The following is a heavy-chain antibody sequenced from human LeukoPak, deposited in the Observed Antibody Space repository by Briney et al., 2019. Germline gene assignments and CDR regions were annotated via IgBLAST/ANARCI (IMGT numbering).Heavy chain of an antibody. D-gene: IGHD1-1*01. J-gene: IGHJ1*01. V-gene: IGHV3-23*01. CDR3: AKDLGIFGYFQH. CDR2: ISGSGGST. Sequence: KSGGSLRLSCAASGFTFSSYGMSWVRQAPGKGLEWVSAISGSGGSTYYADSVKGRFTISRDNSKNTLYLQMNSLRAEDTAVYYCAKDLGIFGYFQHWGQGTLVTVSS. CDR1: GFTFSSYG.